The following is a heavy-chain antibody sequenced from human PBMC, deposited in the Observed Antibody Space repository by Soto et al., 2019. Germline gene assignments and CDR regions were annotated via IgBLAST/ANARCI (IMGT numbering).Heavy chain of an antibody. CDR2: IYCGGST. Sequence: EVQLVESGGGLVQPGGSLRLSCAASGFTVRNNYMNWVRQAPGKGLEWVSVIYCGGSTYSADSVKGRFTISGDNSKNSLYLQMNSLRAEDTAVYYCARDLSSSLGGYYYGMDVW. J-gene: IGHJ6*01. CDR3: ARDLSSSLGGYYYGMDV. D-gene: IGHD6-6*01. V-gene: IGHV3-66*01. CDR1: GFTVRNNY.